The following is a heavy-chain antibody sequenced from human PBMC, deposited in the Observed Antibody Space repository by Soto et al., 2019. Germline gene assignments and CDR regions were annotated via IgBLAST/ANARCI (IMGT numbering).Heavy chain of an antibody. J-gene: IGHJ5*02. V-gene: IGHV4-4*09. CDR1: GGSISNDY. CDR3: ARAYYDRSGYAVDP. D-gene: IGHD3-22*01. CDR2: IYKGGSI. Sequence: PSVTLSLTCRVSGGSISNDYWTWIRQPPGKGLEWIGYIYKGGSINYNPSLKSRVTISVDTSNNQFSLKLSSVTAADTAVYYCARAYYDRSGYAVDPWGQGTLVTVSS.